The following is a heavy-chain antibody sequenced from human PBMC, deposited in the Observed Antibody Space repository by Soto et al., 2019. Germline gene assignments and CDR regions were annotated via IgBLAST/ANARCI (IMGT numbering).Heavy chain of an antibody. CDR1: GGSISSSSYY. Sequence: LSETLSLTCTVSGGSISSSSYYWGWIRQPPGKGLEWIGSIYYSGSTYYNPSLKSRVTISVDTSKNQFSLKLSSVTAADTAVYYCARPLDYGDYVFEYWGQGTLVTVS. CDR2: IYYSGST. CDR3: ARPLDYGDYVFEY. V-gene: IGHV4-39*01. J-gene: IGHJ4*02. D-gene: IGHD4-17*01.